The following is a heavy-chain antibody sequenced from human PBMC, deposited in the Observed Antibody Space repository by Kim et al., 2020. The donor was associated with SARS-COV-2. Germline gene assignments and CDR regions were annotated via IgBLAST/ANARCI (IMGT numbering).Heavy chain of an antibody. D-gene: IGHD6-19*01. CDR3: ATPLVAGPDAFDI. V-gene: IGHV4-39*01. Sequence: SETLSLTCTVSGGSISSSSYYWGWIRQPPGKGLEWIGSIYYSGSTYYNPSLKSRVTISVDTSKNQFSLKLSSVTAADTAVYYCATPLVAGPDAFDIWGQGTMVTVSS. CDR1: GGSISSSSYY. J-gene: IGHJ3*02. CDR2: IYYSGST.